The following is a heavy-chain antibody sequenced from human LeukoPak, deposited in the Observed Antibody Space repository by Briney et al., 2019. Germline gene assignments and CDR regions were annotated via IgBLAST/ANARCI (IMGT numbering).Heavy chain of an antibody. D-gene: IGHD3-22*01. V-gene: IGHV3-30*02. Sequence: TGGSLRLSCAASGFTFSSYGMHWFRQAPGKGLEWVAFIRYDGSNKYYADSVKGRFTISRDNSKNTLYLQMNSLRAEDTAVYYCAKDTRAWGYDSSGYYTSRGFDPWGQGTLVTVSS. CDR2: IRYDGSNK. J-gene: IGHJ5*02. CDR1: GFTFSSYG. CDR3: AKDTRAWGYDSSGYYTSRGFDP.